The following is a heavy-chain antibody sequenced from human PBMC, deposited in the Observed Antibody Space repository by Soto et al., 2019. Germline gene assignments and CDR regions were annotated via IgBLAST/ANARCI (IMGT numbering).Heavy chain of an antibody. J-gene: IGHJ1*01. V-gene: IGHV3-7*01. CDR1: GCSLSDYW. Sequence: AGGARRLSCAASGCSLSDYWMSLVRQSPGKGLEWVAKINQDESEKYFMDSVTGRFAISRDNAKNSLYLQMNRLRAEDTAVYYCARDCSRADCTPHISAYWGRGTLVTVSS. CDR2: INQDESEK. D-gene: IGHD3-22*01. CDR3: ARDCSRADCTPHISAY.